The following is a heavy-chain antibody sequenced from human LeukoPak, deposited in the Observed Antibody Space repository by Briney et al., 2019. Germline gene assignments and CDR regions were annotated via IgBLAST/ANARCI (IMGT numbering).Heavy chain of an antibody. D-gene: IGHD6-19*01. CDR3: ARLPTVIRIAVARGGYYYGMDV. Sequence: SETLSLTCAVSGGSFSGYYWSWIRQPPGKGLEWIGEINHSGSTNYNPSLKSRVTISVDTSKNQFSLKLSSVTAADTAVYYCARLPTVIRIAVARGGYYYGMDVWGQGTTVTVSS. CDR1: GGSFSGYY. CDR2: INHSGST. J-gene: IGHJ6*02. V-gene: IGHV4-34*01.